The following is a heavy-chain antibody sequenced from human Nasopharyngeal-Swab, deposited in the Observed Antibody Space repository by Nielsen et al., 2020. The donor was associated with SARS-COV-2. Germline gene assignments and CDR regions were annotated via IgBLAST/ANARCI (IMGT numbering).Heavy chain of an antibody. CDR3: ARTGDLDIVVVPAALWAFDI. J-gene: IGHJ3*02. CDR2: IYYSGST. V-gene: IGHV4-59*01. CDR1: GGSISSYY. D-gene: IGHD2-2*03. Sequence: SETLSLTCTVSGGSISSYYWSRIRQPPGKGLEWIGYIYYSGSTNYNPSLKSRVTISVDTSKNQFSLKLSSVTAADTAVYYCARTGDLDIVVVPAALWAFDIWGQGTMVTVSS.